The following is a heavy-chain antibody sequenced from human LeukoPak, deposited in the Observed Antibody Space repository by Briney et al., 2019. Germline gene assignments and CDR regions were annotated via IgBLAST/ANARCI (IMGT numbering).Heavy chain of an antibody. V-gene: IGHV3-48*03. D-gene: IGHD3-10*01. Sequence: RAGGSLRLSCAASGFTFSTLEMTWVRQAPGKGLEWVSYISSSGSTLYYADSVKGRFTISRDNAKNSLYLQMNSLRVEDTAIYHCARGRFGLDWGQGTLVTVSS. J-gene: IGHJ4*02. CDR3: ARGRFGLD. CDR2: ISSSGSTL. CDR1: GFTFSTLE.